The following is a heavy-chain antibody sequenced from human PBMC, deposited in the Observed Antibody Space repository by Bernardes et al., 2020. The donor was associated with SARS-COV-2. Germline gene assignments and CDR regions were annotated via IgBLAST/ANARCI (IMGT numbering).Heavy chain of an antibody. D-gene: IGHD6-19*01. V-gene: IGHV3-30-3*01. CDR3: ARDRSPKAVAAPTYYY. J-gene: IGHJ4*02. Sequence: GGSLRLSCAASGFTFSSYVMHWVRQAPGKGLEWVAVISYDGNNQYYADSVKGRFTISRDNSKNTLYLQMNSLRTEDTAVYYCARDRSPKAVAAPTYYYWGQGTRVTVSS. CDR2: ISYDGNNQ. CDR1: GFTFSSYV.